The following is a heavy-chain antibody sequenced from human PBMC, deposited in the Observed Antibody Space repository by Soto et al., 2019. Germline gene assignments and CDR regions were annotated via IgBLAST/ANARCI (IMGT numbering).Heavy chain of an antibody. CDR2: IYYSGST. Sequence: LTCTVSGGSISSGGYYWSWIRQHPGKGLEWIGYIYYSGSTYYNPSLKSRVTISVDTSKNQFSLKLSSVTAADTAVYYCARSYYDILTGYFPMHFDYWGQGTLVTVTS. D-gene: IGHD3-9*01. J-gene: IGHJ4*02. CDR1: GGSISSGGYY. V-gene: IGHV4-30-4*08. CDR3: ARSYYDILTGYFPMHFDY.